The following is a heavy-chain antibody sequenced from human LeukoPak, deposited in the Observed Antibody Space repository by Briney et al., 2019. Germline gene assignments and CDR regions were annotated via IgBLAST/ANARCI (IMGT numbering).Heavy chain of an antibody. CDR1: GFTFSDYY. CDR3: ARGIAAAGYFDY. V-gene: IGHV3-11*01. CDR2: ISSSGSTI. Sequence: GVSQRLSCAASGFTFSDYYMRWIRRATGKGVEGVSYISSSGSTIYYADSVKGRFTISRDNAKNSLYLQMNSLRAEDTAVYYCARGIAAAGYFDYWGQGTLVTVSS. J-gene: IGHJ4*02. D-gene: IGHD6-13*01.